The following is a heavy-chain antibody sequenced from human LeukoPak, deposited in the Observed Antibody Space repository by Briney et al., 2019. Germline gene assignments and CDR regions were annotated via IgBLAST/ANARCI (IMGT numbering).Heavy chain of an antibody. V-gene: IGHV3-30*18. CDR3: AKTPGGYDFAYYFDY. J-gene: IGHJ4*02. CDR2: ISYDGSNK. Sequence: PGRSLRLSCAASGFTFSSYGMHWVRQAPGKGLEWVAVISYDGSNKYYADSVKGRFTISRDNSKNTLYLQMNSLRAEDTAVYYCAKTPGGYDFAYYFDYWGQGTLVTVSS. CDR1: GFTFSSYG. D-gene: IGHD5-12*01.